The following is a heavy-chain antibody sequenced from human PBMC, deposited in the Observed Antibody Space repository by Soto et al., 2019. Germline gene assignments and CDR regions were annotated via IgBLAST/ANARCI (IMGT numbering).Heavy chain of an antibody. CDR1: GGSISSYY. Sequence: SETLSLTCTVSGGSISSYYWSWIRQPPGKGLEWIGYIYYSGSTNYNPSLKRRVTISVDTSKNQFSLKLSSVTAADTAVYYCARLAARIGFGDYYYYMDVWGKGTTVTVSS. V-gene: IGHV4-59*08. CDR2: IYYSGST. D-gene: IGHD6-6*01. CDR3: ARLAARIGFGDYYYYMDV. J-gene: IGHJ6*03.